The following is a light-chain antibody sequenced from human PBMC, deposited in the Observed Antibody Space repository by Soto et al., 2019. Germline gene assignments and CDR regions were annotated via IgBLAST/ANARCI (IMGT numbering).Light chain of an antibody. CDR3: QQYNNWPPVT. CDR2: GAS. V-gene: IGKV3-15*01. Sequence: EIVMTQSPATLSVSPGERATLSCRASQSVGSNLAWYRQRPGQSPRLLIYGASIRATGVPARFSGSGSGTDFILTISSLQSEDFAVYYCQQYNNWPPVTFGQGTKLEIK. CDR1: QSVGSN. J-gene: IGKJ2*01.